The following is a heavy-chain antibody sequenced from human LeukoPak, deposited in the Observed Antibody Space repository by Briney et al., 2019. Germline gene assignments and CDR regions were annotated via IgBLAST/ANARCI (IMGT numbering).Heavy chain of an antibody. J-gene: IGHJ4*02. CDR3: ARGHSSSWYTSGGDFDY. V-gene: IGHV1-18*01. D-gene: IGHD6-13*01. CDR2: ISAYNGNT. CDR1: GYTFTSYG. Sequence: ASVKVSCKASGYTFTSYGISWVRQAPGQGLEWMGWISAYNGNTNYAQKLQGRVTMTTDTSTSTAYTELRSLRSDDTAVYYCARGHSSSWYTSGGDFDYWGQGTLVTVSS.